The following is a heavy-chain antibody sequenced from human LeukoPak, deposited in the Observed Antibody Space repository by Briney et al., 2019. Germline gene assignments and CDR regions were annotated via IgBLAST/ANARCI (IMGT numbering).Heavy chain of an antibody. CDR1: GFTFSSYA. J-gene: IGHJ4*02. D-gene: IGHD2-2*01. Sequence: GGSLRLSCAASGFTFSSYAMRWVRQAPGKGLEWVSAISGSGGSTYYADSVKGRFTISRDNSKNTLYLQMNSLRAEDTAVYYCAKGRGIVVVPAAHFDYWGQGTLVTVSS. V-gene: IGHV3-23*01. CDR3: AKGRGIVVVPAAHFDY. CDR2: ISGSGGST.